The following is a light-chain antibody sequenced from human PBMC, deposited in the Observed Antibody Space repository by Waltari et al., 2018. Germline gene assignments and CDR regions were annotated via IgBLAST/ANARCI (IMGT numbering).Light chain of an antibody. Sequence: DIQMTQSPSTLSASVVDRVTLTCRASQSISNWLAWYQQKPGKAPKLLIYKASTLESGVPSRFSGSGSGTEFTLTISSLQPDDFATYYCQQYNSYWTFGQGTTV. J-gene: IGKJ1*01. CDR1: QSISNW. CDR2: KAS. V-gene: IGKV1-5*03. CDR3: QQYNSYWT.